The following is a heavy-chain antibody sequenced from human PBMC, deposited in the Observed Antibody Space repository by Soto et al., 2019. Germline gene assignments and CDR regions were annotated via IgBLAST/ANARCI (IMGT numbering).Heavy chain of an antibody. Sequence: SLRLSCAASGFTFSTYAMAWVRQAPGKGLVWLLFISYDGSNKYYAVSVKGRFTISRDNSKNTLYLQMNSLRAEDTAVYYCAKDLLGLVIMYYYYGMDVWGQGTTVTVSS. J-gene: IGHJ6*02. CDR1: GFTFSTYA. V-gene: IGHV3-30*18. CDR3: AKDLLGLVIMYYYYGMDV. CDR2: ISYDGSNK. D-gene: IGHD3-9*01.